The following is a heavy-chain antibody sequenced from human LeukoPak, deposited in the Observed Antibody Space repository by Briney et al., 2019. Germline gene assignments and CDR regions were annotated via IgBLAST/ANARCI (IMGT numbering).Heavy chain of an antibody. Sequence: SVKVSCKASGGTFSSYALSWVRQAPGQRLEWMGGIIPIFGTSNYAQKFQGRVTITTDESTSTAYMELSSLRSEDTAVYYCARAERRVYYYYMDVWGKGTTVTVSS. V-gene: IGHV1-69*05. CDR2: IIPIFGTS. J-gene: IGHJ6*03. CDR3: ARAERRVYYYYMDV. CDR1: GGTFSSYA.